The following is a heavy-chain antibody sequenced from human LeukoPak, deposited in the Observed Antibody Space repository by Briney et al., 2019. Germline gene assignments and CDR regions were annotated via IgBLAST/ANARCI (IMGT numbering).Heavy chain of an antibody. Sequence: GRSLRLSCTASGFTFGDYAMSWVRQAPGKGLEWVGFIRIKAYGGTTEYAASVKGRFTISRDDSKSIAYLQMNSLKTEDTAVYYCTRDLKNLGNYYYYGMDVWGKGTTVTVSS. D-gene: IGHD1-7*01. V-gene: IGHV3-49*04. CDR1: GFTFGDYA. CDR3: TRDLKNLGNYYYYGMDV. CDR2: IRIKAYGGTT. J-gene: IGHJ6*04.